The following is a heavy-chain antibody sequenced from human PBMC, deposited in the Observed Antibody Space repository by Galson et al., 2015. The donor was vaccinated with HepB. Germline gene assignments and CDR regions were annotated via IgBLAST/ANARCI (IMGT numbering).Heavy chain of an antibody. CDR3: ARGSGSYSPGYYYYYMDV. CDR1: GYTFTSYG. D-gene: IGHD3-10*01. V-gene: IGHV1-18*01. CDR2: ISAYNGNT. J-gene: IGHJ6*03. Sequence: QSGAEVKKPGESLRISCKASGYTFTSYGISWVRQAPGQGLEWMGWISAYNGNTNYAQKLQGRVTMTTDTSTSTACMELRSLRSDDTAVYYCARGSGSYSPGYYYYYMDVWGKGTTVTASS.